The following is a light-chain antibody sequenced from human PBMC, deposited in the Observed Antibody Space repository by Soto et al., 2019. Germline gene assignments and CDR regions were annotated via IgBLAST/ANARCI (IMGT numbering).Light chain of an antibody. CDR3: QKYNSAPLT. V-gene: IGKV1-27*01. J-gene: IGKJ3*01. CDR1: QAISNY. Sequence: DIQMTQSPSSLSASVGDRVTITCRASQAISNYLAWYQQKPGKVPKLLIYAASTLQSGVPSRFSGSGSGTDFTLTISSLQPEDVAIYYCQKYNSAPLTFGPGTKVDLK. CDR2: AAS.